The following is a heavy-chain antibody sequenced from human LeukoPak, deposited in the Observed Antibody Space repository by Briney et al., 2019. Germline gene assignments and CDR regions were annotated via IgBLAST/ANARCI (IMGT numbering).Heavy chain of an antibody. V-gene: IGHV3-7*01. CDR1: GFTFNTFW. Sequence: GESLRLSCAASGFTFNTFWMTWLRQAPGKGLEWVANIHQEGRTKYYADSVKGRFTISRDNSKNTLYLQMNSLRAEDTAVYYCARDLIAAASNAFDIWGQGTMVTVSS. CDR3: ARDLIAAASNAFDI. CDR2: IHQEGRTK. D-gene: IGHD6-13*01. J-gene: IGHJ3*02.